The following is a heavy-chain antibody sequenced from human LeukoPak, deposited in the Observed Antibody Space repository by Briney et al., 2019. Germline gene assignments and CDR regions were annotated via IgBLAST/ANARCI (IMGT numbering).Heavy chain of an antibody. CDR2: ISSNGGST. V-gene: IGHV3-64*01. D-gene: IGHD5-18*01. Sequence: PGGSLRLSCAASGFTFSGYAMHWVRQAPGKGLEYVSAISSNGGSTYYANSVKGRFTISRDNSKNTLYLQMGSLRAEDMAVYYCARGRYSFTLNFDYWGQGTLVTVSS. J-gene: IGHJ4*02. CDR3: ARGRYSFTLNFDY. CDR1: GFTFSGYA.